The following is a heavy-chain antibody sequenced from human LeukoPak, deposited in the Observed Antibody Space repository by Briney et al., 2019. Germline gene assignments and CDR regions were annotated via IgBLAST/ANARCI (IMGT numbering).Heavy chain of an antibody. CDR3: ARLRVRSSYAFDI. D-gene: IGHD6-6*01. Sequence: GGSLRLSCAASGFTFSSYAMHWVRQAPGKGLEWVAVISYDGSNKYYADSVKGRFTISIDNSKNTLYLQMNSLRAEDTAVYYCARLRVRSSYAFDIWGQGTMVTVSS. CDR2: ISYDGSNK. J-gene: IGHJ3*02. CDR1: GFTFSSYA. V-gene: IGHV3-30-3*01.